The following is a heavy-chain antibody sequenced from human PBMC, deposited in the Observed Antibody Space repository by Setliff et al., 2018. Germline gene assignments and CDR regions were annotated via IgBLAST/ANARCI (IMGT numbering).Heavy chain of an antibody. CDR2: ISGSGITI. CDR1: GFSFSDYY. CDR3: AKGLKSSGPDWYFDY. V-gene: IGHV3-11*04. D-gene: IGHD3-22*01. Sequence: GGSLRLSCAAAGFSFSDYYMSWVRQAPGKGLEWISKISGSGITIYYADSVRGRFTISRDNAKNSLYLQMNSLRAEDTAVYYCAKGLKSSGPDWYFDYWGPGTLVTVSS. J-gene: IGHJ4*02.